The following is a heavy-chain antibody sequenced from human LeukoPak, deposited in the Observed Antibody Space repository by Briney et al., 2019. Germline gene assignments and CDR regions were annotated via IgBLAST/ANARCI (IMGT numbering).Heavy chain of an antibody. J-gene: IGHJ4*02. CDR1: GFTFSSYW. CDR2: IKQDGSEK. V-gene: IGHV3-7*01. CDR3: ERDRRARVEYGVGLAASFDY. D-gene: IGHD3-3*01. Sequence: GGSLRLSCAASGFTFSSYWMSWVRQAPGKGLEWVANIKQDGSEKYYVDSVKGRFTISRDNAKNSLYLQMNSLRAEDTAVYYGERDRRARVEYGVGLAASFDYGARGPVVTASS.